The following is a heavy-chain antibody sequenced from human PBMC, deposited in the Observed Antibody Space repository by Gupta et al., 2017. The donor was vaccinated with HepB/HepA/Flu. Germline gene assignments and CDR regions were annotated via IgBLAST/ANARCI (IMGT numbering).Heavy chain of an antibody. Sequence: EVQLVESGGGLVQPGGSLRLSCAASGFTFSTHWIHWVRQAPGKGLVWVSRINTEGSRTNYADSVKGRVTISRDNAKNTAYLQLDTLRAEDTAVYFCTRGLYYYFDYWGQGTLVTVSS. D-gene: IGHD2-2*02. J-gene: IGHJ4*02. CDR2: INTEGSRT. CDR3: TRGLYYYFDY. CDR1: GFTFSTHW. V-gene: IGHV3-74*01.